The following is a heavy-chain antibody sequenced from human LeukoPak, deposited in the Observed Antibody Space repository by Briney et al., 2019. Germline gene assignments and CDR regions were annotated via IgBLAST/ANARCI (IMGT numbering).Heavy chain of an antibody. CDR2: ISSSSSYI. V-gene: IGHV3-21*01. CDR1: RFTFSSYK. D-gene: IGHD6-19*01. CDR3: AGKSGSGEFDY. Sequence: GGSLRLSCAASRFTFSSYKVNWVRQAPGKGLEWVSSISSSSSYIYYADSVKGRFTISRDNARNSLYLQMNSLRAEDTAVYYCAGKSGSGEFDYWGQGTLVTVSS. J-gene: IGHJ4*02.